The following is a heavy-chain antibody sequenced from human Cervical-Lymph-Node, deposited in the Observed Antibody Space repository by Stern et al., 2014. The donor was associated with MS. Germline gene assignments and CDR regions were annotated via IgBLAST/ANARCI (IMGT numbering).Heavy chain of an antibody. CDR2: LYWDDEK. CDR3: AHRSTSVAGAWAS. J-gene: IGHJ5*02. D-gene: IGHD1-26*01. CDR1: GFSLTTSGVG. Sequence: QITLKESGPTLVKPTQTLTLTCDFSGFSLTTSGVGVGWIRQPPGQALEWLALLYWDDEKRYSQSLKNRLTIITDTAKNQVVLTMTNMDPVDTGTYYCAHRSTSVAGAWASWGQGILVVVSS. V-gene: IGHV2-5*02.